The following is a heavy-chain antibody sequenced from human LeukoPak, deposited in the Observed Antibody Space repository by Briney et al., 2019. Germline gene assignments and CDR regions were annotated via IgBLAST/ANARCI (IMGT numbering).Heavy chain of an antibody. CDR2: IYHSGST. CDR1: GYSISSGYY. V-gene: IGHV4-38-2*02. D-gene: IGHD3-10*02. CDR3: ALGSGSLYYYYYMDV. Sequence: SETLSLTCTVSGYSISSGYYWGWIRQPPGKGLEWIGSIYHSGSTYYNPSLKSRVTISVDTSKNQFSLKLSSVTAADTAVYYCALGSGSLYYYYYMDVWGKGTTVTVSS. J-gene: IGHJ6*03.